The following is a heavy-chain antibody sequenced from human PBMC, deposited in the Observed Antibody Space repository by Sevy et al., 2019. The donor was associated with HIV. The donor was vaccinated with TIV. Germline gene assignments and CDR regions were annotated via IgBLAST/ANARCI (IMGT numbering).Heavy chain of an antibody. CDR3: ARENYYYDSSGYYYGY. CDR2: IIPIFGTA. V-gene: IGHV1-69*13. Sequence: ASVKVSCKASGGTFSSYAISWVRQAPGQGLEWMGGIIPIFGTANYAQKFQGRVTITADESTGTAYMELSSLRSEDTAVYYCARENYYYDSSGYYYGYWGQGTLVTVSS. CDR1: GGTFSSYA. J-gene: IGHJ4*02. D-gene: IGHD3-22*01.